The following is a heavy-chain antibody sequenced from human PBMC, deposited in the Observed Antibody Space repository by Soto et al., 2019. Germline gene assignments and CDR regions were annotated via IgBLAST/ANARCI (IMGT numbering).Heavy chain of an antibody. CDR3: ARDCSGGSCYSGTDYYYGMDV. Sequence: SVKVSCKASGGTFSSYAISWVRQAPGQGLEWMGGIIPIFGTANYAQKFQGRVTITADESTSTAYMELSSLRSEDTAVYYCARDCSGGSCYSGTDYYYGMDVWGQGTTVTVS. V-gene: IGHV1-69*13. CDR1: GGTFSSYA. CDR2: IIPIFGTA. D-gene: IGHD2-15*01. J-gene: IGHJ6*02.